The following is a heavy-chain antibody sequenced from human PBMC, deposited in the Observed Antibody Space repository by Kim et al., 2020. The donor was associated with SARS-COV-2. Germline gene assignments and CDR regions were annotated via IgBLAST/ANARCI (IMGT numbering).Heavy chain of an antibody. V-gene: IGHV3-23*01. J-gene: IGHJ4*02. CDR3: AKSGTGGYDS. CDR1: GFPFSTYS. Sequence: GGSLRLSCEVSGFPFSTYSMNWVRQAPGKGLEWVSPISGSGENRHYTDAVRGRFTISRDNSKTMLFLQMNSLGADDEAVYYCAKSGTGGYDSWGQGTLVTLS. D-gene: IGHD1-1*01. CDR2: ISGSGENR.